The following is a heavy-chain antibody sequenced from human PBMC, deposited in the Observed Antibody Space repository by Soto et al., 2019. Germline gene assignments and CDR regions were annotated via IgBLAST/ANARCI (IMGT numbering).Heavy chain of an antibody. V-gene: IGHV3-30*18. CDR1: GFTLSTSG. Sequence: QEQLVESGGGVVQPGRSLRLSCAASGFTLSTSGMHWVRQAPGKGLEWVAVISYDGNNKYYADSVKGRFTISRDISKNTMYLHMNSLRPEDTAVYYCVKALAYTDSSLVSDENEAFDIWGQGTMVSVSS. CDR2: ISYDGNNK. CDR3: VKALAYTDSSLVSDENEAFDI. D-gene: IGHD1-1*01. J-gene: IGHJ3*02.